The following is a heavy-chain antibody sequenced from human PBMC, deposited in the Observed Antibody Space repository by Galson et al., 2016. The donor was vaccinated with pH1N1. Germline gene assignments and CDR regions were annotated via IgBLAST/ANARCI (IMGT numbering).Heavy chain of an antibody. D-gene: IGHD5-12*01. CDR3: ARLYSGSDRHFYSGMDF. CDR1: GYTFTSYA. J-gene: IGHJ6*02. Sequence: SVKVSCKASGYTFTSYAMHWVRQAPGQRLEWMGWINAGNSNTKYSQNFQGRVTISSDTSASTAYMELSSLRSEDTALYYCARLYSGSDRHFYSGMDFWGQGTAVTVSS. CDR2: INAGNSNT. V-gene: IGHV1-3*01.